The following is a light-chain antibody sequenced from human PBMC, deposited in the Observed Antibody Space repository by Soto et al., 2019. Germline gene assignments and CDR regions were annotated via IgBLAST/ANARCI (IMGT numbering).Light chain of an antibody. CDR1: SSTIGNNF. Sequence: QSVLTQPPSVSAAPGQNVTISCSGSSSTIGNNFVSWYQRLPGTAPKLLIYDNNKRPSGIPDRFSAFKSGTSATLGITGLQTGDEADYFCGTWDTSLNVFVVFGTGTKLTVL. J-gene: IGLJ1*01. V-gene: IGLV1-51*01. CDR2: DNN. CDR3: GTWDTSLNVFVV.